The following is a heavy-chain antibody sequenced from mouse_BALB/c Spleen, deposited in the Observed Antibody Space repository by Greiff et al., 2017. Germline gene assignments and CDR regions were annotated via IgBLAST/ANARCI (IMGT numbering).Heavy chain of an antibody. CDR1: GFTFSSYG. CDR2: ISSGGSYT. CDR3: ARHGYYGSKDYFDY. Sequence: EVMLVESGGDLVKPGGSLKLSCAASGFTFSSYGMSWVRQTPDKRLEWVATISSGGSYTYYPDSVKGRFTISRDNAKNTLYLQMSSLKSEDTAMYYCARHGYYGSKDYFDYWGQGTTLTVSS. J-gene: IGHJ2*01. V-gene: IGHV5-6*01. D-gene: IGHD1-1*01.